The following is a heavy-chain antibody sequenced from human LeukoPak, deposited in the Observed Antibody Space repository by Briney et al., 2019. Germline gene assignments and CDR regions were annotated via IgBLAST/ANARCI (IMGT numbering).Heavy chain of an antibody. V-gene: IGHV3-11*01. CDR2: ISSSGSTI. Sequence: GGSLRLSCAASGFTFSDYYMSWIRQAPGKGLEWVSYISSSGSTIYYADSVKGRFTISRDNAKNSLNLQMNSLRAEDTAVYYCASAVVPAVDDYWGQGTLVTVSS. D-gene: IGHD2-2*01. J-gene: IGHJ4*02. CDR1: GFTFSDYY. CDR3: ASAVVPAVDDY.